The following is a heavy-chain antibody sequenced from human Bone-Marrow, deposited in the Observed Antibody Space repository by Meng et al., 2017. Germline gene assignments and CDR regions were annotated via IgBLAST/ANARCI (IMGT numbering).Heavy chain of an antibody. D-gene: IGHD3-16*01. Sequence: QLQLQESGPRLVKPSDTLSTTCTVYGDSISSSGYYGGWTRQPPGKGLEWIGSIYSSGTTYYNPSLKSRVTMSVDTSKNQFSLNLNSVTAADTAVYYCARQEGAFDYWGQGTLVTVSS. CDR2: IYSSGTT. V-gene: IGHV4-39*01. CDR1: GDSISSSGYY. CDR3: ARQEGAFDY. J-gene: IGHJ4*02.